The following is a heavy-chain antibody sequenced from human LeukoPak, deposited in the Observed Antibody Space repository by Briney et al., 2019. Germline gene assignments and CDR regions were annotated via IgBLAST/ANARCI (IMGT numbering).Heavy chain of an antibody. D-gene: IGHD5-24*01. V-gene: IGHV3-66*02. CDR2: IYSGGST. Sequence: GGSLRLSCAASGFTVSSNYMSWVRQAPGKGLEWVSVIYSGGSTYYADSVKGRFTISRDNSKNTLYLQMDSLSAEDTAVYYCARFLSSGDGYNYGLDYWGQGTLVTVSS. J-gene: IGHJ4*02. CDR3: ARFLSSGDGYNYGLDY. CDR1: GFTVSSNY.